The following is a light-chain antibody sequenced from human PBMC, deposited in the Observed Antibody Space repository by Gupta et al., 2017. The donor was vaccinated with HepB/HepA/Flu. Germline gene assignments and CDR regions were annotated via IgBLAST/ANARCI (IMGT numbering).Light chain of an antibody. Sequence: EIVLTQSPGTLSLSPGERVTLSCRASESVSSGYVAWYQQKPGQPPTLLMHTTSTRATGVPDRFSGSGAGRNFILTISGLEPEDFAVYYCQQDGSSPRTFGQGTKLEVK. V-gene: IGKV3-20*01. CDR1: ESVSSGY. CDR3: QQDGSSPRT. CDR2: TTS. J-gene: IGKJ1*01.